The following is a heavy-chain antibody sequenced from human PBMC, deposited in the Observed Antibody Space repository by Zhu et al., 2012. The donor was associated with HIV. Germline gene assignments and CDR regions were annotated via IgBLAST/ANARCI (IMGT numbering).Heavy chain of an antibody. CDR3: AKMRSGWEYYFDS. Sequence: QVHLQESGPGLVTPSETLSLSCTVSGGSISRYYWGWIRQPPGKRLEWIGEHLYQWEHQLQPLLKSRVTISVDTSKNQFSLRLNSVTVADTAVYYCAKMRSGWEYYFDSWGQGTLVTVSS. CDR1: GGSISRYY. J-gene: IGHJ4*02. CDR2: LYQWEH. V-gene: IGHV4-4*09. D-gene: IGHD6-19*01.